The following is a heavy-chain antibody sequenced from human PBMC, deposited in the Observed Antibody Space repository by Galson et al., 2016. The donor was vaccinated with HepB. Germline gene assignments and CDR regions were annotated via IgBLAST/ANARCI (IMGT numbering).Heavy chain of an antibody. CDR1: GYTSTSYI. J-gene: IGHJ4*02. Sequence: SVKVSCKASGYTSTSYIMHWVRQAPGQRLEWMGWINAGNGNTKYSQKFQARVTITRDTSASTAYMELSSLRSEDTAVFYCATIAGATTYWGQGTLVTVSS. D-gene: IGHD1-26*01. CDR2: INAGNGNT. CDR3: ATIAGATTY. V-gene: IGHV1-3*01.